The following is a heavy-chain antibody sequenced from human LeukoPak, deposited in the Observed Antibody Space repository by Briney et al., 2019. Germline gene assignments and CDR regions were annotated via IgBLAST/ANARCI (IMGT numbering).Heavy chain of an antibody. J-gene: IGHJ4*02. CDR2: INHSGST. V-gene: IGHV4-34*01. D-gene: IGHD6-19*01. Sequence: SETLSLTCAVYGGSFSGYYWSWIRQPPGKGLEWIGEINHSGSTNYNPSLKSRVTISVDTSKNQFPLKLSSVTAADTALYYCAKGEKKWLARQPDYWGQGTLVTVSS. CDR3: AKGEKKWLARQPDY. CDR1: GGSFSGYY.